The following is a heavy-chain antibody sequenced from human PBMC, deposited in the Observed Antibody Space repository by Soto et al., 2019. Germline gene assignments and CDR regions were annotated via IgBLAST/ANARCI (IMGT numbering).Heavy chain of an antibody. J-gene: IGHJ4*02. CDR1: GYSFTSYW. D-gene: IGHD2-2*01. CDR3: ARLARDCSSTSCYFDY. Sequence: GESLKISCKGSGYSFTSYWIGWVRQMPGKGLEWMGIIYPGDSDTRYSPSFQGQVTISADKSISTAYLQWSSLKASDTAMYYCARLARDCSSTSCYFDYWGQGTLVTVSS. CDR2: IYPGDSDT. V-gene: IGHV5-51*01.